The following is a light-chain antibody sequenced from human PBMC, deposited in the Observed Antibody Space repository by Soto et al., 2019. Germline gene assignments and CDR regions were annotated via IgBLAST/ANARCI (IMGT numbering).Light chain of an antibody. V-gene: IGLV2-14*03. J-gene: IGLJ3*02. CDR2: DVS. CDR1: SSDVGAHNY. Sequence: QSALTQPASVSGSPGQSITISCTGTSSDVGAHNYVSWYQQHPGKAPKVMIFDVSNRPSGVSNRFSGSKSGNTASLTISGLQAEDEADYHCSSFTTSTTVVFGGGTKLTVL. CDR3: SSFTTSTTVV.